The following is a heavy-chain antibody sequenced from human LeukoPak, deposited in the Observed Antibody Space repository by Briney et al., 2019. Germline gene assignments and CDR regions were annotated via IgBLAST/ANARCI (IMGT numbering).Heavy chain of an antibody. Sequence: GGSLRLSCAASGFTVSSSYMTWVRQAPGKGLEWVSVVYSGGSTYYADSVKGRFTISRDNSRNTLYLQMSSLRAEDTAVYYCASRYYSMDVWGQGTTVTVSS. CDR2: VYSGGST. V-gene: IGHV3-66*01. CDR3: ASRYYSMDV. J-gene: IGHJ6*02. CDR1: GFTVSSSY.